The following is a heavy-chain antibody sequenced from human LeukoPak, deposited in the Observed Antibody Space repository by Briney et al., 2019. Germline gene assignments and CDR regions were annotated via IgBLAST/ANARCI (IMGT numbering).Heavy chain of an antibody. CDR1: GYTFTSYY. V-gene: IGHV3-74*01. CDR3: ARGSFGPNSGYYY. J-gene: IGHJ4*02. CDR2: VDSDGRTT. D-gene: IGHD3-22*01. Sequence: ASVKVSCKASGYTFTSYYMHWVRQAPGKGLVWVSRVDSDGRTTSYADSVKGRFTISRDNAKNTLYLQMSSLRAEDTAVYYCARGSFGPNSGYYYWGQGTLVTVSS.